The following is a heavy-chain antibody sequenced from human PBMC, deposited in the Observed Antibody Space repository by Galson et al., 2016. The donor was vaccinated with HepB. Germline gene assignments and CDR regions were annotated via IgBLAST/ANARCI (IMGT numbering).Heavy chain of an antibody. J-gene: IGHJ4*02. CDR3: AGDRTMFGVRTALWY. CDR1: GGSISSSNW. CDR2: IDESGGA. D-gene: IGHD3-3*01. V-gene: IGHV4-4*02. Sequence: ETLSLTCAVSGGSISSSNWWSWVRQPPGKGLEWVGEIDESGGANYTPSLKSRVTISVDKSKNNFSLQLRSVTAAATAVYYCAGDRTMFGVRTALWYWGQGTLVTVSS.